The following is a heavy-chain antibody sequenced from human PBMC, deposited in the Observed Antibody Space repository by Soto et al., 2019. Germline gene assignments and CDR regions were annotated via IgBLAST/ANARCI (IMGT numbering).Heavy chain of an antibody. CDR2: IWYDGSNK. Sequence: PGGSLRLSCAASGFTFSSYGMHWVRQAPGKGLEWVAVIWYDGSNKYYADSVKGRLTISRDNSKNTLYLQMNSLRAEDTAVYYCARYDFWSGYPPRYYYGMDVWGQGTTVTVSS. V-gene: IGHV3-33*01. D-gene: IGHD3-3*01. J-gene: IGHJ6*02. CDR3: ARYDFWSGYPPRYYYGMDV. CDR1: GFTFSSYG.